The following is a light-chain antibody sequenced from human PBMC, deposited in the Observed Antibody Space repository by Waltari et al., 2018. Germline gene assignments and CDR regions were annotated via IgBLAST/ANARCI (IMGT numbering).Light chain of an antibody. CDR1: NIGSKT. V-gene: IGLV3-21*02. CDR3: QVWDSSSDHRV. CDR2: ADS. J-gene: IGLJ3*02. Sequence: SYILTQPPSVSVAPGQTARIPCGGNNIGSKTAQWYQQKPGQAPVLVVSADSDRPSGIRERFSDSNSGNTATLTISRVEAGDEADYYCQVWDSSSDHRVFGGGTTLTVL.